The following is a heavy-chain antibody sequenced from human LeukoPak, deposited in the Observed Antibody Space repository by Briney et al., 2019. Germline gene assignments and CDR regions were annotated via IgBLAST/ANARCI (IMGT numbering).Heavy chain of an antibody. CDR3: ATRLGSRWTGTTRGDYFDY. V-gene: IGHV1-69*01. J-gene: IGHJ4*02. CDR2: IIPIFGTA. Sequence: ASVKVSCKASGGTFSSYAIGWVRQAPGQGLEWMGGIIPIFGTANYAQKFQGRVTITADESTSTAYMELSSLRSEDTAVYYCATRLGSRWTGTTRGDYFDYWGQGTLVTVSS. D-gene: IGHD1-1*01. CDR1: GGTFSSYA.